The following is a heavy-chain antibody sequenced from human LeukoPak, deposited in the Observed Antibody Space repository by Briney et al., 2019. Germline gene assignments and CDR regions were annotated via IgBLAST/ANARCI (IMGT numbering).Heavy chain of an antibody. CDR2: FIPIFGTA. J-gene: IGHJ4*02. Sequence: SVKVSCKASGGTFSSYAISWVRQAPGQGLEWMGGFIPIFGTANYAQKFQGRVTITTDESTSTAYMELSSLRSEDTAVYYCARSPYYDSSGYNFPFDYWGQGTLVTVSS. CDR1: GGTFSSYA. D-gene: IGHD3-22*01. CDR3: ARSPYYDSSGYNFPFDY. V-gene: IGHV1-69*05.